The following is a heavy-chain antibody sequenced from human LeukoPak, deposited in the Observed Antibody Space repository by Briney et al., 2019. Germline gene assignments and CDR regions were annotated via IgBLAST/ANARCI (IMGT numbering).Heavy chain of an antibody. Sequence: GASVKVSCKASGYTFTSYGISWVRQAPGQGLEWMGWISAYNGNTNYAQKLQGRVTMTTDTSTSTAYMELRSLRSDDTAVYYCAGVGLGGELSNWFDPWGQGTLVTVSS. CDR1: GYTFTSYG. D-gene: IGHD3-16*02. J-gene: IGHJ5*02. V-gene: IGHV1-18*01. CDR2: ISAYNGNT. CDR3: AGVGLGGELSNWFDP.